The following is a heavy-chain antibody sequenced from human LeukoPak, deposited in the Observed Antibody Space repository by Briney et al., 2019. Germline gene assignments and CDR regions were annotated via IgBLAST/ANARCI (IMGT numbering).Heavy chain of an antibody. D-gene: IGHD2-15*01. J-gene: IGHJ5*02. CDR3: ARVSLRGRWFDP. V-gene: IGHV4-4*09. Sequence: KPSETLSLTCTVSGGSISSYYWSWIRQPPGKGLEWIGYIYTSGSTNYNPSLKSRVTISVDTSKNQSSLKLSSVTAADTAVYYCARVSLRGRWFDPWGQGTLVTVSS. CDR2: IYTSGST. CDR1: GGSISSYY.